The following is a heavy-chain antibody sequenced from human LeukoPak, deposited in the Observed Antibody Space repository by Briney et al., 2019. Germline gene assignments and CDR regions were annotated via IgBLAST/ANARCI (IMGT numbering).Heavy chain of an antibody. CDR3: ARDIDDVGALFDF. V-gene: IGHV4-39*07. Sequence: SETLSLTCSISDDSINNDRYFWAWIRQPPGKGLEWIAGINYSGRTYYNPSLNSRLIISVDTAKRQFSLKLTSVTAADTALYFCARDIDDVGALFDFWAREPWSPSPQ. J-gene: IGHJ4*02. D-gene: IGHD1-26*01. CDR1: DDSINNDRYF. CDR2: INYSGRT.